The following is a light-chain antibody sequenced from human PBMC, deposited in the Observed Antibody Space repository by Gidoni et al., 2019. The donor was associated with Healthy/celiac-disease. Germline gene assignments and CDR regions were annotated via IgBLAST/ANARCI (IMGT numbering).Light chain of an antibody. CDR3: AAWDDSLNGRV. Sequence: QSVLTQPPSASGTPGQRVTISCSGSSSNIGSNTVNGYQQLPGTAPKLLIYSNKQRPSGVPDRFSGSKSGTSASLAISGLQSEDEADYYCAAWDDSLNGRVFGGGTKLTVL. CDR2: SNK. V-gene: IGLV1-44*01. J-gene: IGLJ3*02. CDR1: SSNIGSNT.